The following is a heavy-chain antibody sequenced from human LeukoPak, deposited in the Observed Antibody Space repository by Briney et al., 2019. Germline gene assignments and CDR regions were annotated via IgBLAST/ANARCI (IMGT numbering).Heavy chain of an antibody. CDR2: VSNSGST. J-gene: IGHJ4*02. V-gene: IGHV4-39*01. CDR3: ASGAITIFGVVNSFDY. Sequence: SETLSLTCTVSGGSISSSSYYWGWIRQPPEKGLEWIGSVSNSGSTFYNPSLKGRVTISLDTSKNQFSLRLTSVTAADTAVYYCASGAITIFGVVNSFDYWGQGTLVTVSS. D-gene: IGHD3-3*01. CDR1: GGSISSSSYY.